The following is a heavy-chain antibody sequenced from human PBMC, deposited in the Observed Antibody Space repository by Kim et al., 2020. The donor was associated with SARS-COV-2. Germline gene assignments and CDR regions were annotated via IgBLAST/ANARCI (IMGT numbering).Heavy chain of an antibody. J-gene: IGHJ4*02. CDR3: AKGVYYYGSGPFDY. Sequence: GGSLRLSCAASGFTFSSYGMHWVRQAPGKGLEWVAVIWYDGSNKYYADSVKGRFTISRDNSKNTLYLQMNILRAEDTAVYYCAKGVYYYGSGPFDYWGQGTLVTVSS. V-gene: IGHV3-33*06. CDR1: GFTFSSYG. D-gene: IGHD3-10*01. CDR2: IWYDGSNK.